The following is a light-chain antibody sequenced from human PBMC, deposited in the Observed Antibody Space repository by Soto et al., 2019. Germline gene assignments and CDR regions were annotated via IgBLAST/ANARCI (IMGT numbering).Light chain of an antibody. CDR3: QQYYIWPRT. J-gene: IGKJ1*01. CDR1: HSVSNN. V-gene: IGKV3-15*01. Sequence: EVVMMQSPATLSVSPGERATLSCRASHSVSNNLAWYQQKLGQAPRLLIYDASARATGIPARLSGGGSGTEFTLTISSLQSEDFAVYYCQQYYIWPRTFGQGTKVDIK. CDR2: DAS.